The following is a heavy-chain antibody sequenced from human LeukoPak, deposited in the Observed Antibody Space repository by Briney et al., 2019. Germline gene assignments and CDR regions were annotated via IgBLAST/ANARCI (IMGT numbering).Heavy chain of an antibody. CDR2: ISSNSSTI. CDR3: ARDDSRLITSSGWLPFDY. J-gene: IGHJ4*02. Sequence: GGSLRLSCAASGFTFSSYSLNWVRQAPGKGLEWISYISSNSSTIYYADSVKGRFTISRDNAKNSLYLQMNSLGAEDTAVYYCARDDSRLITSSGWLPFDYWGQGTLVTVSS. D-gene: IGHD6-19*01. V-gene: IGHV3-48*04. CDR1: GFTFSSYS.